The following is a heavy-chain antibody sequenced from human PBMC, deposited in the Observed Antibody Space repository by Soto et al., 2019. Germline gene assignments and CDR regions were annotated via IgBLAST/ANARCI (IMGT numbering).Heavy chain of an antibody. Sequence: PSETLSLTCALSGGSIGSGGYSWSWIRQPPGNGLEWIGYIYHSGSTYYTPSLKSRVTISVDRSKNQFSLKLSSVTAGDTAVYYCARDHVDTAMVYFDYWGQGTLVTVSS. CDR2: IYHSGST. J-gene: IGHJ4*02. D-gene: IGHD5-18*01. V-gene: IGHV4-30-2*01. CDR1: GGSIGSGGYS. CDR3: ARDHVDTAMVYFDY.